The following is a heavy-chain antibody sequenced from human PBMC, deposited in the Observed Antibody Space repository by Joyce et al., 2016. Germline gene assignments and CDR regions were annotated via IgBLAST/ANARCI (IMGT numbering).Heavy chain of an antibody. Sequence: QVQLVQSGAEVKKPGASVKVSCKASCYTFISYGITWVRQAPGQGLEWMGWISANNGNTNYAQKLQGRVTMTTDTSTTTAYMELRSLRSDDTAVYYCARRDSSGLYVDAFDIWGQGTMVTVSS. CDR3: ARRDSSGLYVDAFDI. D-gene: IGHD6-19*01. V-gene: IGHV1-18*01. CDR2: ISANNGNT. J-gene: IGHJ3*02. CDR1: CYTFISYG.